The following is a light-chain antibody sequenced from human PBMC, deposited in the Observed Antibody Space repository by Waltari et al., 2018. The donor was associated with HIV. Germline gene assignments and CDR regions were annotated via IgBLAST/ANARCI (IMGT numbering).Light chain of an antibody. CDR3: LLSYGGAWV. CDR1: TGTVTSAYY. CDR2: NTS. J-gene: IGLJ3*02. V-gene: IGLV7-43*01. Sequence: QTVVTQESSLTVSPGETVSLSCTSSTGTVTSAYYPTWFQQKPGQAPKSLIYNTSNKHPWTPARFSGSLLGGKAALTLSGVRPEDEAEYYCLLSYGGAWVFGGGTSLTV.